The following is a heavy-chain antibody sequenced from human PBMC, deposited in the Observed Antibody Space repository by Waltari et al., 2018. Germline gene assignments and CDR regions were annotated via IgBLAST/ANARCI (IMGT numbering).Heavy chain of an antibody. CDR3: VMGNGAVIRDAFDV. J-gene: IGHJ3*01. Sequence: QMQLVQSGAEVKKPGASVKVSCKASGYTFTSYDMNWVRQAPGQGLEWMGWMNPSSGNTGYAQRFQGRVTMTRDTSISTAYTELSSLRSEDTAVYFCVMGNGAVIRDAFDVWGQGTMVTVSS. D-gene: IGHD2-21*01. V-gene: IGHV1-8*01. CDR1: GYTFTSYD. CDR2: MNPSSGNT.